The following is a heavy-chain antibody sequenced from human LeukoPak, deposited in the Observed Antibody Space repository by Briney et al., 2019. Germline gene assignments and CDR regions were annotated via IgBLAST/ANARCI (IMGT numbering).Heavy chain of an antibody. Sequence: GGSLRLSCAASGFTFSNSWMSWVRQAPGKGLEWVATIKPDGSAQYYVDSVKGRFTISRDNTKNSLFLQINSLRAEDTAVYYCANGGTYSSGPWGQGTLVTVSS. CDR2: IKPDGSAQ. CDR3: ANGGTYSSGP. D-gene: IGHD3-22*01. V-gene: IGHV3-7*01. CDR1: GFTFSNSW. J-gene: IGHJ5*02.